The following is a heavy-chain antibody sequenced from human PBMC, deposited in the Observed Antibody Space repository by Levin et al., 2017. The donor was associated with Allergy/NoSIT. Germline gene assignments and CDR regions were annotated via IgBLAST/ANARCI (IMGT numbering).Heavy chain of an antibody. J-gene: IGHJ4*02. CDR1: GFTFSTYT. CDR2: ISASGDRT. Sequence: GGSLRLSCAASGFTFSTYTMGWVRQAPGKGLEWVSDISASGDRTYYADSVKGRFTISRDNSKNTLYLQLDSLRAEDTAVYYCAKAGSISWYDYWGQGTLVTVSS. D-gene: IGHD6-13*01. CDR3: AKAGSISWYDY. V-gene: IGHV3-23*01.